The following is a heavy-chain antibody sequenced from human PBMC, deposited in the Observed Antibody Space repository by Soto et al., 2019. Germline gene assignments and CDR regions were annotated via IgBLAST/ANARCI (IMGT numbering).Heavy chain of an antibody. CDR1: GGSISSYY. CDR3: ARMGGGIAVADPDAFDI. CDR2: IYYSGST. D-gene: IGHD6-19*01. V-gene: IGHV4-59*01. Sequence: TSETLSLTCTVSGGSISSYYWSWIRQPPGKGLEWIGYIYYSGSTNYNPSLKSRVTISVDTSKNQFSLKLSSVTAADTAVYYCARMGGGIAVADPDAFDIWGQGTMVTVSS. J-gene: IGHJ3*02.